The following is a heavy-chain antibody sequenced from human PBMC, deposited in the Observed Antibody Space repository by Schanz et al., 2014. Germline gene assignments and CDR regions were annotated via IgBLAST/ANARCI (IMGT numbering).Heavy chain of an antibody. V-gene: IGHV1-69*09. CDR3: ARGGGPEDVFDI. J-gene: IGHJ3*02. D-gene: IGHD5-12*01. CDR1: GYTFTSDS. Sequence: QVQLVQSGAEVKKPGASVKVSCKASGYTFTSDSMHWVRQAPGQGLEWMGRIIPILGIANYAQKFQGRVTITADRSTSTAYMELSSLRSEDTAVYYCARGGGPEDVFDIWGQGTILTVSS. CDR2: IIPILGIA.